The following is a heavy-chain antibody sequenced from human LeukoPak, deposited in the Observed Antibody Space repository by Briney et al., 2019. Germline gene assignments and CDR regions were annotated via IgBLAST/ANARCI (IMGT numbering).Heavy chain of an antibody. Sequence: ASVKVSCKASGYTFTSYDINWVRQATGQGLEWMGWMNPNSGNTGYAQKFQGRVTITRNTSISTAYMELSSLRSEDTAVYYCARANGDYGGFDYWGQGTLVTVSS. V-gene: IGHV1-8*03. CDR3: ARANGDYGGFDY. CDR2: MNPNSGNT. CDR1: GYTFTSYD. J-gene: IGHJ4*02. D-gene: IGHD4-17*01.